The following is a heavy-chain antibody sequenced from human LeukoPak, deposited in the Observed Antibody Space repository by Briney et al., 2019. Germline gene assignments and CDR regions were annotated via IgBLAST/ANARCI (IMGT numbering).Heavy chain of an antibody. J-gene: IGHJ4*02. CDR1: GDSISGSSYY. D-gene: IGHD3-22*01. V-gene: IGHV4-39*01. Sequence: SETLSLTCTASGDSISGSSYYWGWIRQPPGKGLEWIGSIYYSGSTYYNPSLKSRATISVDTPKNQFSLKLTSVTAADIDVYYCGRHVGGYPDYWGQGTLVTVSS. CDR3: GRHVGGYPDY. CDR2: IYYSGST.